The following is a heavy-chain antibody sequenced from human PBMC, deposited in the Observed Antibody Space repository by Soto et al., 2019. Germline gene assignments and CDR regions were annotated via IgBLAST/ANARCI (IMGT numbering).Heavy chain of an antibody. CDR1: GYTFTSHG. Sequence: QVQLVHSGAEVKKPGASLKVSCKASGYTFTSHGISWARQAPGQGLEWMGWISANNGDTNYAQKFQGRVTVTTDTSTSTGYTVLRSLRSKATAVYYGARMVRGANTDYHHYINSVGRGNAGTVSS. CDR3: ARMVRGANTDYHHYINS. D-gene: IGHD3-10*01. V-gene: IGHV1-18*01. CDR2: ISANNGDT. J-gene: IGHJ6*03.